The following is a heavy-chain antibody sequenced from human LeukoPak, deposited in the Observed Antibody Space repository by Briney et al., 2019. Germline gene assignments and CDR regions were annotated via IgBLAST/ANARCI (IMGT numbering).Heavy chain of an antibody. V-gene: IGHV1-24*01. CDR3: ARTWIQLFTPDFDL. CDR1: GYTLTELS. CDR2: FDPEDGET. Sequence: ASVKVSCKVSGYTLTELSMHWVRQAPGKGLEWMGGFDPEDGETIYAQKFQGRVTMTEDTSTDTAYMELSSLRSDDTAIYYSARTWIQLFTPDFDLWGQGTLVTVSS. D-gene: IGHD5-18*01. J-gene: IGHJ4*02.